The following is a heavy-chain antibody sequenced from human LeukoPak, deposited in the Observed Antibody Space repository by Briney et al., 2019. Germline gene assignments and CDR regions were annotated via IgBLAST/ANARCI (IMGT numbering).Heavy chain of an antibody. D-gene: IGHD2-2*01. CDR3: ARVNCSSTSFYMDV. J-gene: IGHJ6*03. Sequence: KPSETLSLTCAVYGGSFSGYYWSWIRQPPGKGLEWIGEINHSGSTNYNPSLKSRVTISVDTSKNQFSLKLSSVTAADTAVYYCARVNCSSTSFYMDVWGKGTTVTVSS. CDR1: GGSFSGYY. CDR2: INHSGST. V-gene: IGHV4-34*01.